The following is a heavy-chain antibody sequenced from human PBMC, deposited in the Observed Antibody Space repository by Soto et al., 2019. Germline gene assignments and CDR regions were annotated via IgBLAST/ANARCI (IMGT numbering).Heavy chain of an antibody. D-gene: IGHD2-15*01. Sequence: EVQLLESGGGLVQPGGSLRLSCSASGFTFGSHAMNWVRQAPGKGLQWVSAISDSGDKTYYADSVKGRFTISRDNSKHTLYLQMNNLRAEDTALYYCARDLGAGSPNWFDPWSLGTLVTVSS. J-gene: IGHJ5*02. CDR2: ISDSGDKT. CDR3: ARDLGAGSPNWFDP. V-gene: IGHV3-23*01. CDR1: GFTFGSHA.